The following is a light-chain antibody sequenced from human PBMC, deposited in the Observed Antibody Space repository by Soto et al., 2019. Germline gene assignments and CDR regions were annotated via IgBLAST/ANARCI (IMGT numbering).Light chain of an antibody. CDR3: SSYTSSSTLL. Sequence: QSALTQPRSVSGSPGQSVTISCTGASGNIGAYNFVSWYQLHPDKAPKVIIYDATKRPSGVPDRFSGSKSGNTASLTISGLQAEDEADYYCSSYTSSSTLLFGGGTKLTVL. CDR1: SGNIGAYNF. J-gene: IGLJ2*01. V-gene: IGLV2-11*01. CDR2: DAT.